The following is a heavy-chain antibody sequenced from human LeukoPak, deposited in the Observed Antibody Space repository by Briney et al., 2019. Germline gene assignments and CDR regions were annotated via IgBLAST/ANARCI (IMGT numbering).Heavy chain of an antibody. J-gene: IGHJ5*02. CDR2: IIPIFGTA. Sequence: SVKVSCKASGGTFSSYVISWVRQAPGQGLEWMGGIIPIFGTANYAQKFQGRVTITADESTSTAYMELSSLRSEDTAVYYCARDWFERPTALLWFGASYFPFDPWGQGTLVTVSS. D-gene: IGHD3-10*01. CDR1: GGTFSSYV. V-gene: IGHV1-69*13. CDR3: ARDWFERPTALLWFGASYFPFDP.